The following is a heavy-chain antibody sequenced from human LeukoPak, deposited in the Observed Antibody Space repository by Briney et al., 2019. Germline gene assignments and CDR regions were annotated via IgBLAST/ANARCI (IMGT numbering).Heavy chain of an antibody. Sequence: GESLKISCKGSGYSFTSYWIGWVRQMPGKGLEWMGIIYPGDSDTRYSPSFQGQVTISADKSISTAYLQWSSLKASDTAMHYCARPAMGDYVWGSYRSYYFDYWGQGTLVTVSS. CDR2: IYPGDSDT. V-gene: IGHV5-51*01. CDR1: GYSFTSYW. J-gene: IGHJ4*02. CDR3: ARPAMGDYVWGSYRSYYFDY. D-gene: IGHD3-16*02.